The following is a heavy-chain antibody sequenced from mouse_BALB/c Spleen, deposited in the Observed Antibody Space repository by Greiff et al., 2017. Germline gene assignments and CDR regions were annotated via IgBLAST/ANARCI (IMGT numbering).Heavy chain of an antibody. CDR1: GDSITSGY. CDR2: ISYSGST. V-gene: IGHV3-8*02. CDR3: ASYTQCITTADWYFAV. D-gene: IGHD1-2*01. J-gene: IGHJ1*01. Sequence: EVKLQESGPSLVKPSQTLSLTCSVTGDSITSGYWNWIRKFPGNKLEYMGYISYSGSTYYNPSLKSRISITRDTSKTQYYLQLNSVTTEDTATYYCASYTQCITTADWYFAVWGAGTTVTVSA.